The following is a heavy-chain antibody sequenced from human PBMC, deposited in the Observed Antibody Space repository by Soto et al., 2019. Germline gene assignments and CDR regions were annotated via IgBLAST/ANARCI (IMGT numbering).Heavy chain of an antibody. CDR1: GFTFSSYA. D-gene: IGHD1-26*01. CDR2: ISGSGGST. J-gene: IGHJ5*02. V-gene: IGHV3-23*01. Sequence: VGSLRLSCAASGFTFSSYAMSWVRQAPGKGLEWVSAISGSGGSTYYADSVKGRFTISRDNSKNTLYLQMNSLRAEDTAVYYCANGRWSNWFDPWDQGTLVTVSS. CDR3: ANGRWSNWFDP.